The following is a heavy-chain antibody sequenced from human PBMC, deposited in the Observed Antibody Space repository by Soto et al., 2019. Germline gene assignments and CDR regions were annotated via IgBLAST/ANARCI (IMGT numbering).Heavy chain of an antibody. D-gene: IGHD1-1*01. CDR2: IDYSGATT. Sequence: VGSLRLSCAASGFTFSSSAMGWVRQAPGKGLEWLSLIDYSGATTYYADSVKGRFTISRDNSKNTLYLQLNSLRVEDTAVYYCATQDFRGTTGTTWGQGTLVTVSS. J-gene: IGHJ4*02. V-gene: IGHV3-23*01. CDR1: GFTFSSSA. CDR3: ATQDFRGTTGTT.